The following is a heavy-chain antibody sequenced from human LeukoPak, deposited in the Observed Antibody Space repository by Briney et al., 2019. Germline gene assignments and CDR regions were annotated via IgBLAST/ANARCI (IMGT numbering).Heavy chain of an antibody. CDR1: GYTFTSYG. V-gene: IGHV1-18*01. D-gene: IGHD6-6*01. CDR3: ARDGSIEYSSSSWRPLYYYYYMDV. J-gene: IGHJ6*03. CDR2: ISAYNGNT. Sequence: ASVKVSCKASGYTFTSYGISWVRQAPGQGLEWMGWISAYNGNTNYAQKIQGRVTMTTDTSTSTAYMELRSLRSDDTAVYYCARDGSIEYSSSSWRPLYYYYYMDVWGKGTTVTVSS.